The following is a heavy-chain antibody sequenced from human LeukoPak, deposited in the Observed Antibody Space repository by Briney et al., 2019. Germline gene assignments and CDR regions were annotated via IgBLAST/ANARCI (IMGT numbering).Heavy chain of an antibody. D-gene: IGHD5-18*01. CDR3: ARDNGVGSYGPFDY. CDR1: GGSISSGGYY. V-gene: IGHV4-31*03. Sequence: SETLSLTCTVSGGSISSGGYYWSWIRQHPGKGLEWIGYIYYSGSTYYNPSLKSRVTISVDTSKNQFSLKLSSVTAADTAVYYCARDNGVGSYGPFDYWGQGTLVTVSS. CDR2: IYYSGST. J-gene: IGHJ4*02.